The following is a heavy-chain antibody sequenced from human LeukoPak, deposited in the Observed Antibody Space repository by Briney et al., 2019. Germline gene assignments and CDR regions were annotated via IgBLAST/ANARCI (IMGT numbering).Heavy chain of an antibody. J-gene: IGHJ4*02. D-gene: IGHD5-18*01. CDR1: GFTFSSYA. CDR2: ITSSSAYI. Sequence: GGSLRLSCAASGFTFSSYAMSWVRQAPGKGLEWVSSITSSSAYIEYADSVKGRFTISRDNARNSLYLQMNTLRAEDTAVYYCARGHLDTTSTFDYWGQGTLVTVSS. CDR3: ARGHLDTTSTFDY. V-gene: IGHV3-21*01.